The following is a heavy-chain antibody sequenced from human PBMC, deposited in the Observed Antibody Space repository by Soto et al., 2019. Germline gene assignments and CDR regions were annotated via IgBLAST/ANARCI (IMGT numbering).Heavy chain of an antibody. V-gene: IGHV4-30-4*01. J-gene: IGHJ4*02. CDR3: ARAVSLKGEFDY. CDR2: IYHRGNT. Sequence: SETLSLTCTVSGGSISSGDYHWSWIRQPPGKGLEWIAYIYHRGNTYYNPSFKSRVTMSVDTSRNQFSLNMSSVTAGDTAVYFCARAVSLKGEFDYWGQGVLVTVSS. CDR1: GGSISSGDYH.